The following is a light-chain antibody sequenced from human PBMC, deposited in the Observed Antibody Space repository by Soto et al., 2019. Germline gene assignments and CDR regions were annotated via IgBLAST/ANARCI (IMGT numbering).Light chain of an antibody. Sequence: QSALTQPPSASGSPGQSVTISCTGTSSDVGDYNYVSWYQHHPGKVPKLMIFDVSRRPSGISDRFSGSKSGNTASLTISGLQPEDEADYYCSSYTSSSTHVFGSGTKLTVL. V-gene: IGLV2-14*03. J-gene: IGLJ1*01. CDR3: SSYTSSSTHV. CDR2: DVS. CDR1: SSDVGDYNY.